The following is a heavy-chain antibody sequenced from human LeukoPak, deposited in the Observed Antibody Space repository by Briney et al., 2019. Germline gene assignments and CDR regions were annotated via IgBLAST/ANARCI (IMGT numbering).Heavy chain of an antibody. J-gene: IGHJ3*02. CDR2: IYSGGRT. V-gene: IGHV3-53*01. D-gene: IGHD1-1*01. CDR3: ARGPRGERNAFYM. CDR1: GFTVSSNY. Sequence: GGSLRLSCAASGFTVSSNYMHWVRQAPGKGLEGVSSIYSGGRTFYADSVKGRFNISRDNSKNTVFLQMNSLTVADTAVYYCARGPRGERNAFYMWGQGTMVIVSS.